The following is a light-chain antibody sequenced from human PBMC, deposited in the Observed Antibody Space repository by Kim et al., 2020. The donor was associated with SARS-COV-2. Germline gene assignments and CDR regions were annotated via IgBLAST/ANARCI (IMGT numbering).Light chain of an antibody. V-gene: IGLV3-1*01. J-gene: IGLJ2*01. CDR1: KLGDKY. CDR3: QAWDSSTAV. CDR2: QDS. Sequence: PGQPARITCSGDKLGDKYACWYQQKPGQSPVLVIYQDSKRPSGIPERFSGSNSGNTATLTISGTQAMDEADYYCQAWDSSTAVFGGGTQLTVL.